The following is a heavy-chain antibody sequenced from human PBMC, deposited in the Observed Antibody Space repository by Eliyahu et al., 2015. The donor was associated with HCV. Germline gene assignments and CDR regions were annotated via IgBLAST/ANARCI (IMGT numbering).Heavy chain of an antibody. Sequence: EVQLVESGGGLVQPGGSLRLSCAASGFTFSSYEMNWVRQAPGKGLEGVSYISSSGSTIYYADSVKGRFTISRDNAKNSLYLQMNSLRAEDTAVYYCARDCLGLWYFDLWGRGTLVTVSS. J-gene: IGHJ2*01. CDR2: ISSSGSTI. V-gene: IGHV3-48*03. CDR3: ARDCLGLWYFDL. CDR1: GFTFSSYE. D-gene: IGHD7-27*01.